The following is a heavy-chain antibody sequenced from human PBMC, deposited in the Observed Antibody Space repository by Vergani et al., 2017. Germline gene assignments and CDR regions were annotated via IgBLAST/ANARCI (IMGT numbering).Heavy chain of an antibody. Sequence: EVQLVESGGGLVQPGGSLRLSCAASGFTFSSYSMNWVRQAPGKGLEWVSYISSSSSTIYYADSVKGRFTISRDNAKNSLYLQMNSLRAEDTAVYYCARAPVVSGYYYLDYWGQGTRVTVSS. J-gene: IGHJ4*02. CDR3: ARAPVVSGYYYLDY. CDR2: ISSSSSTI. CDR1: GFTFSSYS. D-gene: IGHD3-22*01. V-gene: IGHV3-48*04.